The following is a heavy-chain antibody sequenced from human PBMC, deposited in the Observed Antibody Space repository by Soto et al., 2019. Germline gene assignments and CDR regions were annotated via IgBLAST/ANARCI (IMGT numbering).Heavy chain of an antibody. CDR1: RGAFGDYW. D-gene: IGHD6-13*01. CDR2: ISSGSTAI. Sequence: GGSLRLSCEASRGAFGDYWMHWVRQAPGKGLEWVSSISSGSTAIFYGDSVKGRFIISRDNAENSLYLQMNSLRAEDTAVYYCARRSSSWYFDYWGQGTLVTVSS. V-gene: IGHV3-21*01. CDR3: ARRSSSWYFDY. J-gene: IGHJ4*02.